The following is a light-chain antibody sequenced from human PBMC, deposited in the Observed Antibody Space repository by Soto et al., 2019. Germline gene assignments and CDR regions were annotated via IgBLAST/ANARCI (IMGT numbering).Light chain of an antibody. V-gene: IGKV3-15*01. Sequence: EIVMTQSPATLSMSPGERATLSCRASQSVGTNVAWFQQKPGQPPRLLMYGASTWASGIPVRFSGSGCGTDFTLTISSLQSEDFAIYYCQQYNTWTWTFGQGTKVDIK. CDR2: GAS. CDR1: QSVGTN. CDR3: QQYNTWTWT. J-gene: IGKJ1*01.